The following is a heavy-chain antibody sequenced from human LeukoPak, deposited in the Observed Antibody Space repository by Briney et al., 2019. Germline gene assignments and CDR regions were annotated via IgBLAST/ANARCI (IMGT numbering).Heavy chain of an antibody. D-gene: IGHD3-10*01. CDR2: INSDGNTT. V-gene: IGHV3-74*01. J-gene: IGHJ4*02. Sequence: GGSLRLSCGASGFTFSSYWMHWVRQAPGKGLVWISRINSDGNTTSYADSVKGRFTISRDSAKNTLYLQMNSLRAEDTAVYYCARGNYYGQDYWGQGTLVTVSS. CDR3: ARGNYYGQDY. CDR1: GFTFSSYW.